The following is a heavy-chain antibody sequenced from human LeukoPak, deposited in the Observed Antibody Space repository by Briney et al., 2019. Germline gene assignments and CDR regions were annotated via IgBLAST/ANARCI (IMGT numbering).Heavy chain of an antibody. V-gene: IGHV4-59*08. CDR2: VHNNGET. J-gene: IGHJ3*02. CDR3: ARQPAATAAFDI. CDR1: GGSISSYS. D-gene: IGHD5-18*01. Sequence: SETLSLTCTVSGGSISSYSWSWIRQPPGKGLEWIAYVHNNGETKHNPSLKSRDTISVDTPNNQITLRLSSVTAADTAMYYCARQPAATAAFDIWGLGTMVTVSS.